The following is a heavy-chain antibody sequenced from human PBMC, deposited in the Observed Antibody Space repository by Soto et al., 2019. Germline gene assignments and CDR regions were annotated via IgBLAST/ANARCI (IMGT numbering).Heavy chain of an antibody. CDR3: ARDLYYYGSGQSPAY. Sequence: GGSLRLSCAASGFTFSSYGMHWVRQAPGKGLEWVAVIWYDGSNKYYADSVKGRFTISRDNSKNTLYLQMNSLRAEDTAVYYCARDLYYYGSGQSPAYWGQGTLVTVSS. V-gene: IGHV3-33*01. D-gene: IGHD3-10*01. J-gene: IGHJ4*02. CDR1: GFTFSSYG. CDR2: IWYDGSNK.